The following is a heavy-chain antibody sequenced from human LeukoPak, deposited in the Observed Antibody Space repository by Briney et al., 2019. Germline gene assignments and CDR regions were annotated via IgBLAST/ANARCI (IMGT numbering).Heavy chain of an antibody. V-gene: IGHV5-51*01. CDR2: TYPGDSDP. CDR1: GYSFTSYW. D-gene: IGHD1-26*01. J-gene: IGHJ4*02. CDR3: ARGSGSYHTAYMN. Sequence: GESLKISCKGSGYSFTSYWIGWVRQMPGKGREWIGITYPGDSDPRYSPSFQGQVTISADKSISTAYLQWSSLEASDTAMYYCARGSGSYHTAYMNWGQGTLVTVSS.